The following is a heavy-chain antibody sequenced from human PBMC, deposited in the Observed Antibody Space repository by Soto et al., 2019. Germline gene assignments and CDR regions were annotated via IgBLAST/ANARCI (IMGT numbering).Heavy chain of an antibody. CDR3: ARVVVLAGANWFDP. CDR1: GYTFTTYG. V-gene: IGHV1-18*01. CDR2: ISAYNGNT. D-gene: IGHD2-15*01. Sequence: QVQLVQSGAEVKMPGASVKVSCKASGYTFTTYGISWVRQAPGQGLEWMGWISAYNGNTNYAQNLQGRVTMTTDTPTSTAYMELRSLGSDDTAVYYCARVVVLAGANWFDPWGQGTLVTVSS. J-gene: IGHJ5*02.